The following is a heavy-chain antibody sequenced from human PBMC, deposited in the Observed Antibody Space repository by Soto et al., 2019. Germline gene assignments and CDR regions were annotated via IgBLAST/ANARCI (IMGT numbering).Heavy chain of an antibody. CDR1: GFSLNTGGVT. J-gene: IGHJ1*01. D-gene: IGHD3-10*01. V-gene: IGHV2-5*02. CDR3: AHSPAPRVYFQH. CDR2: IYWDDGK. Sequence: SGPTLVNPTQTLTLTCVFSGFSLNTGGVTXGWIRQPPGKALEWVALIYWDDGKRYSPSLKSRLTITKETSRNQVVLTMTNVDPEDTATYFCAHSPAPRVYFQHWGEGTLVTVSS.